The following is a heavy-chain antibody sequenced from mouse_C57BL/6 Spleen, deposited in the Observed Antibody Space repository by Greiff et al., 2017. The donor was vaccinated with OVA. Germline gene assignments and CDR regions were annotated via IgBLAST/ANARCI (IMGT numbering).Heavy chain of an antibody. CDR2: SRNKANDYTT. D-gene: IGHD1-1*02. V-gene: IGHV7-1*01. Sequence: EVNVVESGGGLVQSGRSLRLSCATSGFTFSDFYMEWVRQAPGKGLEWIAASRNKANDYTTEYSASVKGRFIVSRDTSQSILYLQMNALRAEDTAMYYCARDARWSYAMDYWGQGTSVTVSS. CDR3: ARDARWSYAMDY. J-gene: IGHJ4*01. CDR1: GFTFSDFY.